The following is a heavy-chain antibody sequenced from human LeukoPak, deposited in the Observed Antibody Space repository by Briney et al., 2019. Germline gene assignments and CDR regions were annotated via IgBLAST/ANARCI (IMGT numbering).Heavy chain of an antibody. D-gene: IGHD4-17*01. Sequence: GGSLRLSCAASGFTFSSYSMNWVRQAPGKGLEWVSYISSSSSTIYYADSVKGRFTISRDNAKNSLYLQMNSLRAEDTAVYYCARSTVGGDYYYYYYYMDVWGKGTTVTVSS. J-gene: IGHJ6*03. CDR1: GFTFSSYS. CDR3: ARSTVGGDYYYYYYYMDV. V-gene: IGHV3-48*01. CDR2: ISSSSSTI.